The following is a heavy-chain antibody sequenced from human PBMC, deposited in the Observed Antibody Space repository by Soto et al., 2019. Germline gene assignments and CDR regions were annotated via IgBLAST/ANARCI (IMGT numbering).Heavy chain of an antibody. V-gene: IGHV3-72*01. D-gene: IGHD1-26*01. J-gene: IGHJ6*01. CDR3: TRGLLGGAPSYTFHGMDV. CDR2: SRNRVNSHTT. Sequence: EVQLVESGGGLVQPGGSLRLSCAASGFTFSDHYMDWVRQAPGKGLEWVARSRNRVNSHTTEYAASVKGRFTISRDESKSSLYLQMNSLKIEDKVVYYCTRGLLGGAPSYTFHGMDVWGQGTTVTVSS. CDR1: GFTFSDHY.